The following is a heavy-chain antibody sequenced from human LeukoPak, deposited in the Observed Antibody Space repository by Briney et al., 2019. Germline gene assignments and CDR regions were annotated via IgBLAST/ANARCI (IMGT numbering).Heavy chain of an antibody. Sequence: SVKVSCKASGGTFSSYAISWVRQAPGQGHEWMGGIIPIFGTANYAQKFQGRVTITTDESTSTAYMELSSLRSEDKAVYYCAISGSYEYYYYYMDVWGKGTTVTVSS. J-gene: IGHJ6*03. CDR1: GGTFSSYA. CDR2: IIPIFGTA. CDR3: AISGSYEYYYYYMDV. D-gene: IGHD1-26*01. V-gene: IGHV1-69*05.